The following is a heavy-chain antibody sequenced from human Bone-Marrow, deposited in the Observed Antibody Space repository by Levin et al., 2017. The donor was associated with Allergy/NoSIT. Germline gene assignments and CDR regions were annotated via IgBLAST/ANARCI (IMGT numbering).Heavy chain of an antibody. D-gene: IGHD2-2*01. J-gene: IGHJ5*01. CDR2: MHYGGRR. Sequence: SETLSLTCTVSGGSISSSSYYWAWLRQPPGKALEWIGSMHYGGRRNYKPSLRSRVTISVDTSKNYFSLRLTSVTAEDTAVYYCVRHCPCIIDSCYFDSCGQGTLVTVSS. CDR1: GGSISSSSYY. CDR3: VRHCPCIIDSCYFDS. V-gene: IGHV4-39*01.